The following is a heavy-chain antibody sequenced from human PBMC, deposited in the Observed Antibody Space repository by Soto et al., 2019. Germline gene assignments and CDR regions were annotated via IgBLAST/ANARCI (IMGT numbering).Heavy chain of an antibody. CDR3: ARWEQPLFAY. D-gene: IGHD1-26*01. Sequence: QVKLVESGGGVVQPGRSLRLSCAASGFNVSAYTMHWVRQAPGKGLEWVAVISSDGNHKYYTDSVKGRFTISRDTSTNTLYLQMNSLRAEDTDVYYCARWEQPLFAYWGQGTLVTVSS. J-gene: IGHJ4*02. CDR1: GFNVSAYT. V-gene: IGHV3-30-3*01. CDR2: ISSDGNHK.